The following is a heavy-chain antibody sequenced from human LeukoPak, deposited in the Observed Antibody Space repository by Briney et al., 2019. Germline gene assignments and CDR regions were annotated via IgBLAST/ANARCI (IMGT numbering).Heavy chain of an antibody. V-gene: IGHV1-2*02. CDR3: ARDLRKQAASNWFDP. D-gene: IGHD2-15*01. Sequence: ASVKVSCKASGYTFTGYYMHWVRQAPGQGLEWMGWINPNSGGTNYAQKFQGRVTMTRDTSISTAYMELSRLRSDDTAVYYCARDLRKQAASNWFDPWGQGTLVTVSS. CDR2: INPNSGGT. CDR1: GYTFTGYY. J-gene: IGHJ5*02.